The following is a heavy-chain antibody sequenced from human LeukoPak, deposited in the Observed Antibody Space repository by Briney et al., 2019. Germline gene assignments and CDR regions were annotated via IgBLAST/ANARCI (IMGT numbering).Heavy chain of an antibody. Sequence: GGSLRLSCAASGFTFSSYAMNWVRQAPGKGLEWVSTVSGSGTITYYAGSVKGRFTISRDNPKNTLYLQMNSLRAEDTAVYYCAKGSSPFDYWGQGTLVTVSS. CDR1: GFTFSSYA. CDR3: AKGSSPFDY. CDR2: VSGSGTIT. D-gene: IGHD6-13*01. V-gene: IGHV3-23*01. J-gene: IGHJ4*02.